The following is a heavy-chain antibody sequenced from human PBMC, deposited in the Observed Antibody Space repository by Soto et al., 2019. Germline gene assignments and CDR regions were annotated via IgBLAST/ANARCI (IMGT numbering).Heavy chain of an antibody. V-gene: IGHV3-66*04. D-gene: IGHD1-7*01. J-gene: IGHJ3*02. Sequence: EVQLVESGGGLVQPGGSLRLSCAASGFTVSSNYMSWVRQAPGKGLEWVSVIYSGGSTYYADSVKDRFTISRDNSKNTLYLQMNSLRAEDTAVYYCARQKLELVTGDVDAFDIWGQGTMVTVSS. CDR2: IYSGGST. CDR1: GFTVSSNY. CDR3: ARQKLELVTGDVDAFDI.